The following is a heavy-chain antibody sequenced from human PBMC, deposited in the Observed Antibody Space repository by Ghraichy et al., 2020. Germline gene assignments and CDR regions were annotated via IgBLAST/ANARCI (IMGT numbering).Heavy chain of an antibody. Sequence: GGSLRLSCAASGFTFSSYSMNWVRHAPGKGLEWVSSISSSSSYIYYADSVKGRFTISRDNAKNSLYLQMNSLRAEDTAVYYCARAYGDDRNAFDIWGQGTMVTVSS. J-gene: IGHJ3*02. CDR2: ISSSSSYI. V-gene: IGHV3-21*01. CDR3: ARAYGDDRNAFDI. CDR1: GFTFSSYS. D-gene: IGHD4-17*01.